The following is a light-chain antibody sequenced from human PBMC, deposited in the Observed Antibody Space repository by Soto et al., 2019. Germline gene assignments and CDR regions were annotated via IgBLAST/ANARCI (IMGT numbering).Light chain of an antibody. V-gene: IGKV3-20*01. CDR1: QSVTNTY. CDR3: QQYGSSPVT. CDR2: GAS. J-gene: IGKJ1*01. Sequence: EVVLTQSPGTLSLSPGERATLSCRASQSVTNTYLAWYQQKPGQAPRLLIYGASSRATGIPDRFSGSGSGTDFTLTISRLEPEDFAVYYCQQYGSSPVTFGQGTKVDI.